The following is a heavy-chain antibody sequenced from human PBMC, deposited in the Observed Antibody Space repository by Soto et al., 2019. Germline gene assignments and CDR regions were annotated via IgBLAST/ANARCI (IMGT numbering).Heavy chain of an antibody. J-gene: IGHJ4*02. CDR1: GGSISSGGYY. V-gene: IGHV4-31*03. Sequence: QVQLQESGPGLVKPSQTLSLTCTVSGGSISSGGYYWSWIRQHPGKGLEWIGYIYYSGSTYYNPSLKSRVTISVDTSKNQFSLRLRSVTAADTAVYYCARSGYSYGPNPLLYWGQGTLVTVSS. CDR2: IYYSGST. CDR3: ARSGYSYGPNPLLY. D-gene: IGHD5-18*01.